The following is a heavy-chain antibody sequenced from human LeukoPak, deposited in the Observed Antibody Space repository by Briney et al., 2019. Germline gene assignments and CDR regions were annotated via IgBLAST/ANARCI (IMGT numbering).Heavy chain of an antibody. CDR1: GFTFSNAW. D-gene: IGHD1-26*01. V-gene: IGHV3-15*01. J-gene: IGHJ4*02. CDR3: TTAPAGNLDFDY. CDR2: LKSKTDGGTT. Sequence: GGSLRLSCAASGFTFSNAWMSWVRQAPGKGLEWVGRLKSKTDGGTTDYAAPVKGRFTISRDDSKNTLYLQMNSLKTEDTAVYYCTTAPAGNLDFDYRGQGTLVTVSS.